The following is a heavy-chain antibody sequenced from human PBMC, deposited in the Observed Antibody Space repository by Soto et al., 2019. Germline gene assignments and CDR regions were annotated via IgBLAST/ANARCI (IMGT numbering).Heavy chain of an antibody. Sequence: EVQLVESGGGLVQPGGSLRLSCAASGFTFSSYSMNWVRQAPGKGLEWVSYISSSSSPVYYAESVKGRFTISRDNAKNPLYLQMNSLRDEDTAVYYCARDPWIAVAGTYSPEMDVWGQGTTVTVSS. CDR1: GFTFSSYS. V-gene: IGHV3-48*02. D-gene: IGHD6-19*01. CDR2: ISSSSSPV. J-gene: IGHJ6*02. CDR3: ARDPWIAVAGTYSPEMDV.